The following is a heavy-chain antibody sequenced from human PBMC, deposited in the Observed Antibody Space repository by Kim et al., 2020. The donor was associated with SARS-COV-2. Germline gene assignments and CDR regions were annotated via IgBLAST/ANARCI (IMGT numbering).Heavy chain of an antibody. J-gene: IGHJ4*02. D-gene: IGHD3-3*01. Sequence: PSLTSRAPLSVDTSKNQFSLKLSSVTAADTAVYYCARGQSFLSGYYSYGYWGQGTLVTVSS. V-gene: IGHV4-34*04. CDR3: ARGQSFLSGYYSYGY.